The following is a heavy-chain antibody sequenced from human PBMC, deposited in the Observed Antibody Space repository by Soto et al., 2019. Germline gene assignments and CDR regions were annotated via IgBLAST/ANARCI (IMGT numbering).Heavy chain of an antibody. D-gene: IGHD3-22*01. V-gene: IGHV3-30*18. Sequence: GGSLRLSCAASGFTFSDYGMHWVRQAPGKGLEWVAVISYDGSNKYYADSVKGRFTISRDNSKNTLYLQMNSLRAEDTAMYYCGKPDRRDSSGYPGYWGQGTLVTVSS. CDR3: GKPDRRDSSGYPGY. J-gene: IGHJ4*02. CDR2: ISYDGSNK. CDR1: GFTFSDYG.